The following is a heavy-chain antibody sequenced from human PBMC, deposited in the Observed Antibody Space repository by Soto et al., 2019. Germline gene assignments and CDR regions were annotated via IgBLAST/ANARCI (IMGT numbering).Heavy chain of an antibody. J-gene: IGHJ4*02. V-gene: IGHV4-61*01. Sequence: ASETLSLSCTVFGGTFISGSYSLSWIRQLPGKGLEWIGYVYHTGRTSYNPSLKSRVSISMDTSKNQFSLNLDSVTAADTAVYFCARDFAYFDSWGQGTLVTVPQ. D-gene: IGHD3-3*01. CDR1: GGTFISGSYS. CDR3: ARDFAYFDS. CDR2: VYHTGRT.